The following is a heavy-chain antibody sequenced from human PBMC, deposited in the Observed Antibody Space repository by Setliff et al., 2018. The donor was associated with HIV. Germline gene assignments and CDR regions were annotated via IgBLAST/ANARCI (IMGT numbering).Heavy chain of an antibody. V-gene: IGHV3-48*04. CDR1: GFTFSTYT. J-gene: IGHJ6*03. D-gene: IGHD5-18*01. CDR2: ISSDSSTI. Sequence: GGSLRLSCAASGFTFSTYTMNWVRQAPGKGLEWVSYISSDSSTIYYADSVKGRFTISRDNGKNSLYLQMNSLRAEDTAVHYCASSGYNYGGYYMDVWGKGTTVTVSS. CDR3: ASSGYNYGGYYMDV.